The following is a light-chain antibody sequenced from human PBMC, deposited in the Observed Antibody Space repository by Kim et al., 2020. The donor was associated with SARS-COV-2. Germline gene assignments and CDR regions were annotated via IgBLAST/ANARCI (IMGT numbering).Light chain of an antibody. Sequence: SITIACNGTTSDVGGYDYVPWYQQHPGKAPKLMIHEVSNRTSGVSNRFSGSKSGNTASLTISGLQAEDEADYYCNSFTSSSTLVVFGGGTQLTVL. CDR2: EVS. CDR3: NSFTSSSTLVV. CDR1: TSDVGGYDY. J-gene: IGLJ2*01. V-gene: IGLV2-14*01.